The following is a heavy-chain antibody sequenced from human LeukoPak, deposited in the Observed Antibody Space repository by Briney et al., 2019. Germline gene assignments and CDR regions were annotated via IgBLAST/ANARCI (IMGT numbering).Heavy chain of an antibody. CDR1: DGSISSSTYY. D-gene: IGHD6-19*01. CDR3: ARRCLGSGWEFDY. CDR2: IYYGGDT. V-gene: IGHV4-39*01. J-gene: IGHJ4*02. Sequence: SETLSLTCAVSDGSISSSTYYWAWIRQSPGKGLEWIGSIYYGGDTFYNSSLKSRVTIPKDTSQNQFSLKLSSVTAADTAVYYCARRCLGSGWEFDYWGQGTLVTVSS.